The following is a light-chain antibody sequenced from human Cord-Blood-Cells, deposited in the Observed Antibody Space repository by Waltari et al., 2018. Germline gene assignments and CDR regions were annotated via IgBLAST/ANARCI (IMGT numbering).Light chain of an antibody. CDR2: DAS. J-gene: IGKJ4*01. CDR1: QDISNY. CDR3: QQYDNLPRT. Sequence: DLQMTQSPSSLSESVGDRVTITCQASQDISNYLNWYQQKPGKAHKLLIYDASNLETGVPSRFSGSGAGTDFTFTISSLQPEDIATYYCQQYDNLPRTFGGGTKVEIK. V-gene: IGKV1-33*01.